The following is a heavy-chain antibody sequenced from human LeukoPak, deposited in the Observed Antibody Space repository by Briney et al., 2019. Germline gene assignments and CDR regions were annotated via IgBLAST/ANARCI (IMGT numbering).Heavy chain of an antibody. CDR1: GGTFSNYA. J-gene: IGHJ6*03. CDR2: IIPIFGTA. V-gene: IGHV1-69*13. D-gene: IGHD3-10*01. CDR3: ARAEKRITMVRGVIIDYYYYMDV. Sequence: SVKVSCKASGGTFSNYAISWVRQAPGQGLEWMGGIIPIFGTANYAQKFRGRVTITADESTSTAYMELSSLRSEDTAVYYCARAEKRITMVRGVIIDYYYYMDVWGKGTTVTISS.